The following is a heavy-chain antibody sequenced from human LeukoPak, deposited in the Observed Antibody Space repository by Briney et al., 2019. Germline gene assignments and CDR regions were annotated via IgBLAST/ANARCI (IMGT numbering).Heavy chain of an antibody. Sequence: GESLKISCKGSGYSFTCYWIGWVRQMPGKGLEWMGIIYSDDSDTRYTPSFQGQVTISADKSISTAYLQWSSLKASDTAMYYCARGYSYGYVDYWGQGTLVTVSS. J-gene: IGHJ4*02. CDR1: GYSFTCYW. V-gene: IGHV5-51*01. D-gene: IGHD5-18*01. CDR2: IYSDDSDT. CDR3: ARGYSYGYVDY.